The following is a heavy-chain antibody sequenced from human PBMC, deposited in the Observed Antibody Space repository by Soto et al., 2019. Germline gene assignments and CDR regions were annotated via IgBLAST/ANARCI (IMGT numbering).Heavy chain of an antibody. CDR3: AKDQGTHRLNFDY. J-gene: IGHJ4*02. CDR2: ISGSGGST. V-gene: IGHV3-23*01. CDR1: GLTFSSYA. Sequence: HPGGSLRLSCAASGLTFSSYAMSWVRQAPGKGLEWVSAISGSGGSTYYADSVKGRFTISRDNSKNTLYLQMNSLRAEDTAVYYCAKDQGTHRLNFDYWGQGTLVTVSS. D-gene: IGHD3-10*01.